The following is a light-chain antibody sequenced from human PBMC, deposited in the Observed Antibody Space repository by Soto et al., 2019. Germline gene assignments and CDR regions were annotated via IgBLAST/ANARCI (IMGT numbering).Light chain of an antibody. CDR2: AAS. Sequence: EIVMTQSPATLSVSPWERATLSCRASQSVSSSYLAWYQQKPGQAPRLLIYAASTRATGVPGRFSGSGSGTEFTLTISSLQSEDFAVYYCQQYNHWPLTFGGGTKVDI. J-gene: IGKJ4*01. CDR3: QQYNHWPLT. V-gene: IGKV3-15*01. CDR1: QSVSSSY.